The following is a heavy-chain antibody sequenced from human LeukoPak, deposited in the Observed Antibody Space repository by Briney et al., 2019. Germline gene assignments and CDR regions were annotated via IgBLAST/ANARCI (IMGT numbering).Heavy chain of an antibody. CDR3: ARGGLHQLLYIDY. CDR1: GGSISSGSYY. CDR2: IYTSGST. V-gene: IGHV4-61*02. J-gene: IGHJ4*02. D-gene: IGHD2-2*01. Sequence: SETLSLTCTVSGGSISSGSYYWSWIRQPAGKGLEWIGRIYTSGSTNYNPSLKSRVTISVDTSKNQFSLKLSSVTAADTAVYYCARGGLHQLLYIDYWGQGTLVTVSS.